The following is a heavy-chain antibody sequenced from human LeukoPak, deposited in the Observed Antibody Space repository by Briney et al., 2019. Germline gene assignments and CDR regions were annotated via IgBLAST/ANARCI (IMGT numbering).Heavy chain of an antibody. Sequence: GGSLRLSCAASGFTFDDYGMSRVRQAPGKGLEWVSSISSSSSYIYYADSVKGRFTISRDNAKNSLYLQMNSLRAEDTAVYYCARLAMGYYFDYWGQGTLVTVSS. D-gene: IGHD5-18*01. CDR1: GFTFDDYG. CDR2: ISSSSSYI. V-gene: IGHV3-21*01. CDR3: ARLAMGYYFDY. J-gene: IGHJ4*02.